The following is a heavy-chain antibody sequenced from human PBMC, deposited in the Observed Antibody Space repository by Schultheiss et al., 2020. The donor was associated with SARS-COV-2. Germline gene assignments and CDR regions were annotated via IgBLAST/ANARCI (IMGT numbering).Heavy chain of an antibody. CDR2: IYTSGST. CDR1: GGSISSYY. V-gene: IGHV4-4*07. CDR3: ARSEGYSSSLDFDY. D-gene: IGHD6-6*01. Sequence: SETLSLTCTVSGGSISSYYWSWIRQPAGKGLEWIGRIYTSGSTNYNPSLKSRVTMSVDTSKNQFSLKLSSVTAADTAVYYCARSEGYSSSLDFDYWGQGTLVTVSS. J-gene: IGHJ4*02.